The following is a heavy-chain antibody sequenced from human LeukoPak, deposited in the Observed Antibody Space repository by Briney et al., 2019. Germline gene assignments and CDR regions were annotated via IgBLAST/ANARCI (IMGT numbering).Heavy chain of an antibody. V-gene: IGHV4-59*01. CDR1: GGSISSYY. D-gene: IGHD5-18*01. CDR2: IYYSGST. CDR3: ARTTTAEYSYGYNWFDP. Sequence: PSETLSLTCTVSGGSISSYYRSWIRQPPGKGLEWIGYIYYSGSTNYNPSLKSRVTISVDTSKNQFSLKLSSVTAADTAVYYCARTTTAEYSYGYNWFDPWGQGTLVTVSS. J-gene: IGHJ5*02.